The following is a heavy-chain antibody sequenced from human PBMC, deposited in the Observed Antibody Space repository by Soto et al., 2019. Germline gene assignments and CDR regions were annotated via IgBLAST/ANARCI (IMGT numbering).Heavy chain of an antibody. V-gene: IGHV1-3*01. CDR1: GYAFTRDT. CDR3: ARGIATGQLDP. CDR2: INPDNGNT. Sequence: GASVKVSCKACGYAFTRDTMNLVRQAPGQRLEWMGWINPDNGNTKSSQKFQDRVIITRDTSASTAYMDLSSLRSEDTAVYYCARGIATGQLDPWGQGTLVTVSS. D-gene: IGHD2-15*01. J-gene: IGHJ5*02.